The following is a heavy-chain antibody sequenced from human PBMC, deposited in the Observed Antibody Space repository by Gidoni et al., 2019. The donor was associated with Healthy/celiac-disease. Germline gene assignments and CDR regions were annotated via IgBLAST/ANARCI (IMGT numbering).Heavy chain of an antibody. D-gene: IGHD3-16*02. CDR3: ARLPDYVWGSYRYIDY. J-gene: IGHJ4*02. Sequence: FTISRDNSKNTLYLQMNSLRAEDTAVYYCARLPDYVWGSYRYIDYWGQGTLVTVSS. V-gene: IGHV3-23*01.